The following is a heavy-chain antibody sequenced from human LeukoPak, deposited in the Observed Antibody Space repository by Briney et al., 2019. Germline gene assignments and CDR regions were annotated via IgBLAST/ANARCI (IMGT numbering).Heavy chain of an antibody. V-gene: IGHV3-23*01. Sequence: GGSLRLSCAASGFTFSNAWMSWVRQAPGKGLEWVSAISGSGGSTYYADSVKGRFTISRDNSKNTLYLQMNSLRAEDTAVYYCAKVSRYCSSTSCSYGMDVWGQGTTVTVSS. D-gene: IGHD2-2*01. CDR1: GFTFSNAW. J-gene: IGHJ6*02. CDR2: ISGSGGST. CDR3: AKVSRYCSSTSCSYGMDV.